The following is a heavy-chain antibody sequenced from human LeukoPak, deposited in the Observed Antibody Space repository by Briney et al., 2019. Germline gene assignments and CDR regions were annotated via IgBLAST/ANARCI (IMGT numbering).Heavy chain of an antibody. Sequence: ASVKVSCKASGYTFTGYYMHWVRQATGQGLEWMGWMNPNSGNTGYAQKFQGRVTITRNTSISTAYMELSSLRSEDTAVYYCARELATEVAFDIWGQGTMVTVSS. CDR1: GYTFTGYY. J-gene: IGHJ3*02. D-gene: IGHD4-23*01. V-gene: IGHV1-8*03. CDR2: MNPNSGNT. CDR3: ARELATEVAFDI.